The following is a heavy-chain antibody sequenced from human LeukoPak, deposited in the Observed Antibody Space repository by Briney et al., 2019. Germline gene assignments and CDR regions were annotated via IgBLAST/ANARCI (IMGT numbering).Heavy chain of an antibody. J-gene: IGHJ4*02. CDR3: ARDSGRSRWELLGFGY. CDR2: IKQDGSEK. Sequence: PGGSLRLSCAASGFTFSSYWMSWVRQAPGKGLEWVANIKQDGSEKYYVDSVKGRFTISRDNAKNSLYLQMNSLRAEDTAVYYCARDSGRSRWELLGFGYWGQGTLVTVSS. V-gene: IGHV3-7*01. D-gene: IGHD1-26*01. CDR1: GFTFSSYW.